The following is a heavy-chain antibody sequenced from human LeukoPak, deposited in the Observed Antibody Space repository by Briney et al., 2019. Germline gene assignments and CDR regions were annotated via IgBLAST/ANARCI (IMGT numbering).Heavy chain of an antibody. CDR1: GGSFSGYY. J-gene: IGHJ3*02. CDR3: ASEGYYDFWSANELGAFDI. Sequence: PSETLSLTCAVYGGSFSGYYWSWIRQPPGKGLEWIGEINHSGSTNYNPSLKSRVTISVDTSKNQFSLKLSSVTAADTAVYYCASEGYYDFWSANELGAFDIWGQGTMVTVSS. D-gene: IGHD3-3*01. CDR2: INHSGST. V-gene: IGHV4-34*01.